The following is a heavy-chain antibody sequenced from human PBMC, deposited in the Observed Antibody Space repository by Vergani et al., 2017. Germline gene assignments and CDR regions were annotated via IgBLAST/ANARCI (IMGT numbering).Heavy chain of an antibody. Sequence: EVQLVESGGELVQPGRPLRLSCTASGFPFRDDALSWFRQAPGKGPAWVAFIRTNSQDETTEYAASVKVRFFMSRNDSKCVAYLQMNSLRTEDTAVYFCTRDRNYDIWTGSTNHFDHGGPGTLGTGSS. V-gene: IGHV3-49*03. CDR1: GFPFRDDA. CDR2: IRTNSQDETT. J-gene: IGHJ4*02. CDR3: TRDRNYDIWTGSTNHFDH. D-gene: IGHD3-9*01.